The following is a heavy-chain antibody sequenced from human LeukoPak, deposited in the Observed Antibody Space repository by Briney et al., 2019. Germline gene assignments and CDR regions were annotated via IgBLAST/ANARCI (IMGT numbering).Heavy chain of an antibody. CDR3: AELGITMIGGV. V-gene: IGHV3-21*01. CDR2: ISSSSSYI. D-gene: IGHD3-10*02. CDR1: RFTLSSYS. J-gene: IGHJ6*04. Sequence: GGSLRLSCAGSRFTLSSYSMNLVRQAPGKGLEWVSSISSSSSYIYYADSVKGRFTISRDNARNSLYLQMNSLRAEDTAVYYCAELGITMIGGVWGKGTTVTISS.